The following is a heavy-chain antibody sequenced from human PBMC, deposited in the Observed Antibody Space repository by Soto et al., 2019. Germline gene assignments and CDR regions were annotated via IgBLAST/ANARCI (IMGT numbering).Heavy chain of an antibody. CDR1: GGSISSGDYY. V-gene: IGHV4-30-4*01. CDR3: ARLRSGYYSTRGRYFDY. CDR2: IYYSGST. Sequence: VQLQESGPGLVKPSQTLSLTCTVSGGSISSGDYYWSWIRQPPGKGLEWIGYIYYSGSTYYNPSLKSRVTISVDTSKNQFSLKLSSVTAADTAVYYCARLRSGYYSTRGRYFDYWGQGTLVTVSS. D-gene: IGHD3-22*01. J-gene: IGHJ4*02.